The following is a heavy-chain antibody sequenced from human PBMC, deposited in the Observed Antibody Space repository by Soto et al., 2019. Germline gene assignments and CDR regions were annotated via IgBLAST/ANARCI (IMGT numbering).Heavy chain of an antibody. Sequence: RGSLRLSCAASGFTFISYAIHWGRQAPGKWLEWVAVIPYDGSNKYYADSVKGRFTISRDNSKNTLYLQMNSLRAEDTAVYYCARGEATVTSYDYWGQGTLVTVSS. CDR3: ARGEATVTSYDY. V-gene: IGHV3-30-3*01. J-gene: IGHJ4*02. CDR2: IPYDGSNK. D-gene: IGHD4-17*01. CDR1: GFTFISYA.